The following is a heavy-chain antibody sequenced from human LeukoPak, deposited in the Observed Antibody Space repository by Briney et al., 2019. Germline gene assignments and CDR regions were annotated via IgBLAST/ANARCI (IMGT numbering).Heavy chain of an antibody. J-gene: IGHJ4*02. V-gene: IGHV1-2*06. D-gene: IGHD4-17*01. CDR3: ARGTMTTVTTGIGY. CDR1: GYTFTGYY. CDR2: INPNSGGT. Sequence: ASVKVSFKASGYTFTGYYMHWVRQAPGQGLEWMGRINPNSGGTNYAQKFQGRVTMTRDTSISTAYMELSRLRSDDTAVYYCARGTMTTVTTGIGYWGQGTLVTVSS.